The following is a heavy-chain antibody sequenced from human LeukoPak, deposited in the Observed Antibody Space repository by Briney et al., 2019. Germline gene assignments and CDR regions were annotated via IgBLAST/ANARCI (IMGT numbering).Heavy chain of an antibody. CDR1: GFTFSSYG. V-gene: IGHV3-30*03. D-gene: IGHD3-22*01. Sequence: PGGSLRLSCAASGFTFSSYGMHWVRQAPGKGLEWVAVISYDGSNKYYADSVKGRFTISRDNAKNSLYLQMNSLRAEDTAVYYCAREVGYYDSSGYYPDYWGQGTLVTVSS. CDR2: ISYDGSNK. CDR3: AREVGYYDSSGYYPDY. J-gene: IGHJ4*02.